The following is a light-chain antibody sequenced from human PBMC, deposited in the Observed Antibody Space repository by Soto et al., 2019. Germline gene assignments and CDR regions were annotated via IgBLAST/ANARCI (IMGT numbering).Light chain of an antibody. CDR1: QSISSW. J-gene: IGKJ1*01. CDR2: DAF. V-gene: IGKV1-5*01. Sequence: DIQMTQSPSTLSASVGDRVTITCRASQSISSWLAWYQQKPGKAPKLLIYDAFSLESGVPSRFSGSGSGTEFTLTISSLQPDDFATYYCQQYNSYSGMFGQGTKVDIK. CDR3: QQYNSYSGM.